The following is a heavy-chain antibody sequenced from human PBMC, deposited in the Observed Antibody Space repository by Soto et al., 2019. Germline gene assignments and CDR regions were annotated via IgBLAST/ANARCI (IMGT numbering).Heavy chain of an antibody. D-gene: IGHD3-10*01. CDR1: GYSFTGNS. J-gene: IGHJ4*02. V-gene: IGHV1-2*02. Sequence: QVHLVQSGAEVKKPGASVKVSCKASGYSFTGNSMHWVRQAPGQGLEWMGLINPNNGGTNYAQKFQGRVTMSTDTSMSTAYMDLSRLGSDDTAVYYCAMRRGGVVYWGQGTLVTVSS. CDR3: AMRRGGVVY. CDR2: INPNNGGT.